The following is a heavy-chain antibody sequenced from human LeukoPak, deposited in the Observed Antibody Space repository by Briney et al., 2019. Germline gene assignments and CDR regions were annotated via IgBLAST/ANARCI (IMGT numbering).Heavy chain of an antibody. Sequence: SETLSLTCAVYGGSFSGYYWSWIRQPPGKGLEWIGEINHSGSTNYNPSLKSRVTISVDTSKNQFSLKLSSVTAADTAVYYCARGIRGYSGYDWENWGQGTLVTVSS. CDR3: ARGIRGYSGYDWEN. CDR2: INHSGST. CDR1: GGSFSGYY. V-gene: IGHV4-34*01. J-gene: IGHJ4*02. D-gene: IGHD5-12*01.